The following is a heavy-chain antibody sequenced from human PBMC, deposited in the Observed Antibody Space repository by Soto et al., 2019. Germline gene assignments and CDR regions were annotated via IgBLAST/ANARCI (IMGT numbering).Heavy chain of an antibody. CDR2: LVVGTGNT. CDR3: ATGAYCSGGSCSDYYYYYYGMDL. Sequence: GASVKVSCKTSGFTFRSSAVQWVRQARGQRLEWIGWLVVGTGNTNYAQKFQQRVTISSDRSTNTVSMELSSLTPEDTAVYYCATGAYCSGGSCSDYYYYYYGMDLWGQGTTATVSS. J-gene: IGHJ6*02. CDR1: GFTFRSSA. V-gene: IGHV1-58*01. D-gene: IGHD2-15*01.